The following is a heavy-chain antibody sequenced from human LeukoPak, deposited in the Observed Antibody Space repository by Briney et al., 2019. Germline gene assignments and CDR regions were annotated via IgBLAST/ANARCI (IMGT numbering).Heavy chain of an antibody. V-gene: IGHV1-2*06. CDR1: GYTFTGYY. CDR3: ARAAAGTKFDY. Sequence: GAPVRVSCKASGYTFTGYYMHWVRQAPGQGLEWMGRINPNSGGTNYAQKFQGRVTMTRDTSISTAYMELSRLRSDDTAVYYCARAAAGTKFDYWGQGTLVTVSS. CDR2: INPNSGGT. D-gene: IGHD6-13*01. J-gene: IGHJ4*02.